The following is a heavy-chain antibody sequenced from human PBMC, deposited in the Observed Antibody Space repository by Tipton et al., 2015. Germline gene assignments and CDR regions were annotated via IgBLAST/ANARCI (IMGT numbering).Heavy chain of an antibody. CDR3: ARCSDYYDSSGFWYNWFDP. CDR1: GASITSSNYY. Sequence: TLSLTCTVSGASITSSNYYWAWIRQPPGKGLEWIGEIYQSGNTYYNPSLESRVTISVDTSKNQFSLKLSSVTAADTAFYYCARCSDYYDSSGFWYNWFDPWGQGTLVTVSS. V-gene: IGHV4-39*07. D-gene: IGHD3-22*01. J-gene: IGHJ5*02. CDR2: IYQSGNT.